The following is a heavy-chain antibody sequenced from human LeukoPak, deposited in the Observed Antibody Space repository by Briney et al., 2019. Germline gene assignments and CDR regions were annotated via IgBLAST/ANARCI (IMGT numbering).Heavy chain of an antibody. Sequence: NPGGSLRLSCTASGFTFGDYAMSWVRQAPGKGLEWVSAISASGGSTYYADSVKGRFTISRDNSKNTLYLQMNSLRAEDTAVYYCAKPKDTAVGRYFDYWGQGTLVTVSS. J-gene: IGHJ4*02. V-gene: IGHV3-23*01. D-gene: IGHD2-2*01. CDR1: GFTFGDYA. CDR2: ISASGGST. CDR3: AKPKDTAVGRYFDY.